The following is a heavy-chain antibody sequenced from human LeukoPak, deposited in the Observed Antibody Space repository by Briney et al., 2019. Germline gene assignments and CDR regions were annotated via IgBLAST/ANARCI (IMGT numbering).Heavy chain of an antibody. CDR2: IRYDGGDK. CDR1: AFSFSNYG. Sequence: GGSLRLSCGASAFSFSNYGLHWVRQTPGKGLEWVAFIRYDGGDKYYADSVKGRFTISRDNAKSSLYLQMNSLRTEDTAVYYCARAGSYYDILTGQNWFDPWGQGTLVTVSS. D-gene: IGHD3-9*01. CDR3: ARAGSYYDILTGQNWFDP. J-gene: IGHJ5*02. V-gene: IGHV3-30*02.